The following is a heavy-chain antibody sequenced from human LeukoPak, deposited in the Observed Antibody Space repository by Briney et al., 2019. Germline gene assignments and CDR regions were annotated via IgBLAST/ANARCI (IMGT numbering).Heavy chain of an antibody. CDR2: IYSGGST. J-gene: IGHJ6*03. Sequence: PGGSLRLSCAASGFTVSSNYMSWVRQAPGKGLEWVSVIYSGGSTYYADSVKGRFTISRDNSKNTLYLQMNSLRAEDTAVYYCARIPAIYYYYMDVWGKGTTVTVSS. CDR1: GFTVSSNY. D-gene: IGHD2-2*01. V-gene: IGHV3-53*01. CDR3: ARIPAIYYYYMDV.